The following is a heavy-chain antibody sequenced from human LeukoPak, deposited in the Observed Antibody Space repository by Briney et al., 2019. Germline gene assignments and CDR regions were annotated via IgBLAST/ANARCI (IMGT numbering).Heavy chain of an antibody. CDR1: GFTFSSYA. J-gene: IGHJ4*02. Sequence: GGSLRLSCAASGFTFSSYAMSWVRQAPGKGLEWVSAISGSGGSTYYADSVKGRFTISRDNSKNTLYLQMNSLRAEDTALYYCARDGLYCSGGSCYPGDYWGQGTLVTVSS. V-gene: IGHV3-23*01. CDR3: ARDGLYCSGGSCYPGDY. CDR2: ISGSGGST. D-gene: IGHD2-15*01.